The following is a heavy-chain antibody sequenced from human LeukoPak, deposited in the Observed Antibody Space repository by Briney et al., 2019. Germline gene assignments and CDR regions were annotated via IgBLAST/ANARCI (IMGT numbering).Heavy chain of an antibody. D-gene: IGHD2-21*02. V-gene: IGHV3-49*03. CDR3: TTSTEDIVVVTASY. J-gene: IGHJ4*02. CDR1: GFTFGDYA. CDR2: IRSKAYAGTT. Sequence: GGSLRLSCTASGFTFGDYAMSLFRQAPGKGLEWVGFIRSKAYAGTTEYAASVKGRFTISRDDSKSIAYLQMNSLKTEDTAVYYCTTSTEDIVVVTASYWGQGTLVTVSS.